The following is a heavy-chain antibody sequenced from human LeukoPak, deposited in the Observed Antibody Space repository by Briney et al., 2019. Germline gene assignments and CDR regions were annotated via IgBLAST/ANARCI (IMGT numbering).Heavy chain of an antibody. Sequence: SETLSLTCAVYGGSFSGYYWSWIRQPPGKGLEWIGEINHSGSTNYNPSLKSRVTISVDTSKNQFSLKLSSVTAADTAVYYCARGRPSYSSGWYKEVGLYYFDYWGQGTLVTVSS. V-gene: IGHV4-34*01. J-gene: IGHJ4*02. D-gene: IGHD6-19*01. CDR2: INHSGST. CDR3: ARGRPSYSSGWYKEVGLYYFDY. CDR1: GGSFSGYY.